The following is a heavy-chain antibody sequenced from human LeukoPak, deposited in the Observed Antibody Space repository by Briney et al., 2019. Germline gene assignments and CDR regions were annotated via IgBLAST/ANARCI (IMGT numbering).Heavy chain of an antibody. Sequence: ASVRVSCKASGYTFTGYYMHWVRQAPGQGLEWMGWINPNSGGTNYAQKFQGRVTMTRDRSISTAYMELSWLTSDDTAVYYCTRETGGSTLVTLPSDNWGQGTPVTVSS. V-gene: IGHV1-2*02. D-gene: IGHD4-23*01. CDR3: TRETGGSTLVTLPSDN. CDR1: GYTFTGYY. J-gene: IGHJ4*02. CDR2: INPNSGGT.